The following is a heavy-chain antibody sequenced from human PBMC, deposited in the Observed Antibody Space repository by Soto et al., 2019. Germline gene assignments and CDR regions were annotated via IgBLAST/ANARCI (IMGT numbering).Heavy chain of an antibody. D-gene: IGHD1-1*01. J-gene: IGHJ3*02. Sequence: EVQLVESGGGLVKPGGSLRLSCAASGFTFSSYSMNWVRLAPGKGLEWVSSISSSSSYIYYADSVKGRFTISRDNAKNSLYLQMNSLRAEDTAVYYCARGFVWNGLDAFDIWGQGTMVTVSS. CDR3: ARGFVWNGLDAFDI. CDR1: GFTFSSYS. V-gene: IGHV3-21*01. CDR2: ISSSSSYI.